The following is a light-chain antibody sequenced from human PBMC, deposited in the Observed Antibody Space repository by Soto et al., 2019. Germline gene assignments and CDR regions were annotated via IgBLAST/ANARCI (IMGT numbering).Light chain of an antibody. V-gene: IGLV2-8*01. J-gene: IGLJ1*01. Sequence: QSALTQPPSASGSPGQSVTISGTGTRSDVGGNNHVSWYQQNPGKAPKLMIYDVSKRPSGVPYRFSGSKSGNTASLTISGLQAEDEADYYCASYAGSNNSVFGTGTKVTVL. CDR3: ASYAGSNNSV. CDR1: RSDVGGNNH. CDR2: DVS.